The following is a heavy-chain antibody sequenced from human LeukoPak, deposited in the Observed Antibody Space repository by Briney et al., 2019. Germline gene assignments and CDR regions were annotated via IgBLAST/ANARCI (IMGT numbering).Heavy chain of an antibody. J-gene: IGHJ4*02. D-gene: IGHD3-22*01. CDR2: IIPILGIA. Sequence: GASVKVSCKASGYTFTSYAISWVRQAPGQGLEWMGRIIPILGIANYAQKFRGRVTITADKSTSTAYMELSSLRSEDTAVYYCARTEDYYDSSGYYDYWGQGTLVTVSS. V-gene: IGHV1-69*04. CDR3: ARTEDYYDSSGYYDY. CDR1: GYTFTSYA.